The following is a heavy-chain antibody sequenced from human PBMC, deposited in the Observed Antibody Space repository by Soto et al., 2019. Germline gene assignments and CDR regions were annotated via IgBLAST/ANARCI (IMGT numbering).Heavy chain of an antibody. CDR2: ISDSGTT. V-gene: IGHV4-59*12. D-gene: IGHD2-2*03. CDR3: ARDRWMSRANWFDP. J-gene: IGHJ5*02. Sequence: QVELQQSGPGLVKASETLSLSCTVFGGSIDSYYWSWIRQAPGKGLEWIGHISDSGTTNYNPSLGSRVTISVDPSRKLFSLKLSSVTAADTAVYFCARDRWMSRANWFDPWGPGTLVTVSS. CDR1: GGSIDSYY.